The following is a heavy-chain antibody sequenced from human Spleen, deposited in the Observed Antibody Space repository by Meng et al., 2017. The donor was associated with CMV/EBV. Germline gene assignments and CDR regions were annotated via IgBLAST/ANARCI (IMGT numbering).Heavy chain of an antibody. CDR2: INHSGST. V-gene: IGHV4-34*01. CDR1: GGSFSGYY. J-gene: IGHJ4*02. D-gene: IGHD1-26*01. Sequence: SETLSLTCTVYGGSFSGYYWNWIRQPPGKGLEWIGEINHSGSTNYNVSLKSRVTISVDTSKNQFSLRVSSVTAADTAVYYCARVRVGATSDLDYWGPGTLVTVSS. CDR3: ARVRVGATSDLDY.